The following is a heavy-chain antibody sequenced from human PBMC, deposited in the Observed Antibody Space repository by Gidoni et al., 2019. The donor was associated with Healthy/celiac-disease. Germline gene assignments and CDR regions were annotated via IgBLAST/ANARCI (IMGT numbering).Heavy chain of an antibody. D-gene: IGHD6-6*01. CDR3: ASIAARGY. J-gene: IGHJ4*02. Sequence: EVQRVESGGGLVRPGGSWSLSCAASGFTFRGYSMNWVRQAPGKGLEWVSSISSSSSYIYYADSVKGRFTISRDNAKNSLYLQMNSLRAEDTAVYYCASIAARGYWGQGTLVTVSS. CDR1: GFTFRGYS. V-gene: IGHV3-21*01. CDR2: ISSSSSYI.